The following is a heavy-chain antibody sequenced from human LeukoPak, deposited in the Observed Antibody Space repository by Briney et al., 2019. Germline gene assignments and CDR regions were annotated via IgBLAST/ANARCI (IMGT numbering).Heavy chain of an antibody. CDR3: ARVRYTVGYCSSTSCYGPLDY. D-gene: IGHD2-2*01. V-gene: IGHV1-8*03. CDR2: MNPNSCNT. J-gene: IGHJ4*02. Sequence: GAPVKVSCKASGYRFTSYDINWVRQATGQGREGMGWMNPNSCNTGYAQKFQGRVTITRNPSISTAYMELSGLRSEDTAVYYCARVRYTVGYCSSTSCYGPLDYWGQGTLVPVSS. CDR1: GYRFTSYD.